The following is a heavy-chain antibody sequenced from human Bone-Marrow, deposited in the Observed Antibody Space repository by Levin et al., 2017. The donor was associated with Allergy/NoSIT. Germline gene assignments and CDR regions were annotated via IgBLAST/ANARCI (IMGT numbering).Heavy chain of an antibody. V-gene: IGHV3-7*01. J-gene: IGHJ4*02. Sequence: GGSLRLSCAASGFTFSSYWMSWVRQAPGKGLEWVANIKQDGSEKYYVDSVKGRFTISRDNAKNSLYLQMNSLRAEDTAVYYCARARLCSGGSCYPFDYWGQGTLVTVSS. CDR3: ARARLCSGGSCYPFDY. CDR1: GFTFSSYW. CDR2: IKQDGSEK. D-gene: IGHD2-15*01.